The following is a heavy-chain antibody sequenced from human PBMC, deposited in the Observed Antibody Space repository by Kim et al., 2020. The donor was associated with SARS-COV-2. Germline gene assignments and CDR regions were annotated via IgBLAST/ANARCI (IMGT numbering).Heavy chain of an antibody. CDR3: AKSSWGTDWYFDL. CDR2: IYYGGAT. V-gene: IGHV4-59*01. Sequence: SETLSLTCTVSGGSFGSFYWTWIRQPPGKELEWLGFIYYGGATDYNPSLKGRANIAINTSKNQFSLTLKSVTAADTAVYFCAKSSWGTDWYFDLWGRRT. D-gene: IGHD3-16*01. CDR1: GGSFGSFY. J-gene: IGHJ2*01.